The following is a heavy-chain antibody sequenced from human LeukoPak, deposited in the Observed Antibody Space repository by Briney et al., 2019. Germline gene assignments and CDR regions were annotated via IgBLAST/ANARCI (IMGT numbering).Heavy chain of an antibody. CDR3: ARKGYYYDSSGYSYDAFDI. CDR2: IYYSGST. J-gene: IGHJ3*02. V-gene: IGHV4-61*01. D-gene: IGHD3-22*01. CDR1: RGSLSSSSYY. Sequence: SETLSLTCTVSRGSLSSSSYYWSWIPQPPGKGLEWIGYIYYSGSTNYNPSLKSRVTISVDTSKNQFSLKLSSVTAADTAVYYCARKGYYYDSSGYSYDAFDIWGQGTMVTVSS.